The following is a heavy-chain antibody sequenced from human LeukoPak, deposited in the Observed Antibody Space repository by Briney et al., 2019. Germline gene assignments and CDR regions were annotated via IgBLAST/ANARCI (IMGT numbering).Heavy chain of an antibody. J-gene: IGHJ4*01. D-gene: IGHD2-15*01. Sequence: SETLSLTCTVSGGSISSYYWSWIRQPPGKGLEWIGYIYYSGSTNYNPSLESRVTISVDTSKNQFSLKLSSVTAADTAVYYCARTYCSGGSCYYFDYWGQGTLVTVSS. CDR3: ARTYCSGGSCYYFDY. CDR1: GGSISSYY. CDR2: IYYSGST. V-gene: IGHV4-59*01.